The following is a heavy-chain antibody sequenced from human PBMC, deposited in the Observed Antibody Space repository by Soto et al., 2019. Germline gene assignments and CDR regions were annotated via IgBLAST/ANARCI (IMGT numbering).Heavy chain of an antibody. V-gene: IGHV3-66*01. CDR1: GFSVKTTF. J-gene: IGHJ6*03. Sequence: GGSLRLSCVASGFSVKTTFVNWVRQAPGKGLEWVSLIQNDGSTFYSDSVKGRFTISKDRSRNTVYLQMNSLRDEDTAVYYCAKEYYYYMDVWGKGTTVTVSS. CDR2: IQNDGST. CDR3: AKEYYYYMDV.